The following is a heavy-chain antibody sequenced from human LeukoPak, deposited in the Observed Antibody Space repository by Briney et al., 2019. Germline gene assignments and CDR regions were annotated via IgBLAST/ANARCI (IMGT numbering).Heavy chain of an antibody. D-gene: IGHD5-24*01. CDR2: IYFSGSP. Sequence: SETLSLTCTVSGGYITSSSYYWGWIRQPPGKGLEWIGSIYFSGSPYHNPSLKSRVTISVDTSKNQFSLKLTSVTAADTAVYYCAREARDGYNPRAGGNWFDPWGQGTLVTVSS. V-gene: IGHV4-39*07. J-gene: IGHJ5*02. CDR3: AREARDGYNPRAGGNWFDP. CDR1: GGYITSSSYY.